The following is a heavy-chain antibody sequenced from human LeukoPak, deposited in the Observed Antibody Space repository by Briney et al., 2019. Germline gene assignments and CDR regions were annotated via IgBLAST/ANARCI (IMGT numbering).Heavy chain of an antibody. V-gene: IGHV3-23*01. J-gene: IGHJ4*02. D-gene: IGHD2-21*02. CDR1: GFTFSSSA. CDR3: AKQLGYCGDCYDEANDY. Sequence: GGSLRLSCAASGFTFSSSAMSWVRQAPGKGLEWVSAISNNGGYTYYADSVQGRFTISRDNSKSTLCLQMNSLRAEDTAVYYCAKQLGYCGDCYDEANDYWGQGTLVTVSS. CDR2: ISNNGGYT.